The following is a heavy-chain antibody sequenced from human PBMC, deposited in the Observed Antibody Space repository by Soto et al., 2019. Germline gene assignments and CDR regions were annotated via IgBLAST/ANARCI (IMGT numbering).Heavy chain of an antibody. J-gene: IGHJ1*01. V-gene: IGHV5-10-1*01. CDR2: IDPSDSYT. D-gene: IGHD1-26*01. Sequence: PGESLKISCQTSHEIFNTNWITWVRQMPGRGLEWVGRIDPSDSYTTYNPSLKGHVILSVDKSMNTAYVQGTSLRASDTAMYFCGRDFGSGHADVWGQGTLVTVSS. CDR3: GRDFGSGHADV. CDR1: HEIFNTNW.